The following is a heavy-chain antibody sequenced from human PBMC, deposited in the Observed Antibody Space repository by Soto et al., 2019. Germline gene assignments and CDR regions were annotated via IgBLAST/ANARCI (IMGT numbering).Heavy chain of an antibody. CDR3: AREKRANGYFDY. CDR2: IKQAGREK. V-gene: IGHV3-7*01. J-gene: IGHJ4*02. Sequence: EVQLVESGGGLVQTGGSLRLSCAASGFTFSAYWMSWVRQAPGKGLEWVDNIKQAGREKYYVDSVNGRFIISRDDAKNSLFLQVNSLRVEDTAVYYCAREKRANGYFDYWGPGTLVTVSS. D-gene: IGHD6-25*01. CDR1: GFTFSAYW.